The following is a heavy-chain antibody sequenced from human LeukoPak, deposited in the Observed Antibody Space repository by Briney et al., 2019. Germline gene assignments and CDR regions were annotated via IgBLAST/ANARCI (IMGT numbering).Heavy chain of an antibody. Sequence: SETLSLTCTVSGGSISSYYWSWIRQPAGKGLEWIGRIYTSGSTNYDPSLKSRVTMSVDTSKNQFSLKLSSVTAADTAVYYCARGRSYGSGSYYFDYWGQGTLVTVSS. D-gene: IGHD3-10*01. CDR3: ARGRSYGSGSYYFDY. CDR1: GGSISSYY. CDR2: IYTSGST. V-gene: IGHV4-4*07. J-gene: IGHJ4*02.